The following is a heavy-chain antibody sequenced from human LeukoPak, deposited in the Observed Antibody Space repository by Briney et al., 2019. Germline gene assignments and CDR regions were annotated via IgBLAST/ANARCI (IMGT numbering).Heavy chain of an antibody. D-gene: IGHD3-22*01. Sequence: ASVKVSCKASGYTFTSYYMHWVRQAPGQGLEWMGIINPSGGSTSYAQKFQGRVTMTRDTSTSTVYMELSSLRSEDTAVYYCATSHYYDSSGYYGIGYAFDIWGQGTMVTVSS. V-gene: IGHV1-46*01. CDR2: INPSGGST. CDR1: GYTFTSYY. CDR3: ATSHYYDSSGYYGIGYAFDI. J-gene: IGHJ3*02.